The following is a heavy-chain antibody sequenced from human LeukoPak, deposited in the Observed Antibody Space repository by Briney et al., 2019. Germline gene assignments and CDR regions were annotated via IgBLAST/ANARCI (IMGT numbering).Heavy chain of an antibody. J-gene: IGHJ3*02. D-gene: IGHD3-3*01. CDR2: IVGSGETT. CDR3: ARGRRFLEWLDLAFDI. CDR1: GFTFSSYA. Sequence: GGSLRLSCTASGFTFSSYAMTWVRQAPGKGLEWVSIIVGSGETTYYADSVRGRFTISRDNAKNSLYLQMNSLRADDTAVYYCARGRRFLEWLDLAFDIWGQGTIVTLSS. V-gene: IGHV3-48*04.